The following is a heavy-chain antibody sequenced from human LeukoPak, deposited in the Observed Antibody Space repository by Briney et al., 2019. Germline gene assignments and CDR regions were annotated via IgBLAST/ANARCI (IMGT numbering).Heavy chain of an antibody. CDR1: GFTFSSYG. CDR3: AKAPRAGTPYYYYGMDV. Sequence: GGSLRLSCAASGFTFSSYGMHWVRQAPGKGLEWGAVISYDGSNKYYADSVKGRFTISRDNSKNTLYLQMNSLRAEDTAVYYCAKAPRAGTPYYYYGMDVWGQGTTVTVSS. D-gene: IGHD6-19*01. J-gene: IGHJ6*02. CDR2: ISYDGSNK. V-gene: IGHV3-30*18.